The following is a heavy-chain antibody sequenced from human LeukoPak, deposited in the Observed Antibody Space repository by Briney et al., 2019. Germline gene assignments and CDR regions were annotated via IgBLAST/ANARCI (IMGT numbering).Heavy chain of an antibody. CDR1: GFTVSSNY. CDR3: AKDLLYSSSSGPYYFDY. Sequence: GGSLRLSCAASGFTVSSNYMSWIRQAPGKGLEWVSYISSSGSTIYYADSVKGRFTISRDNSKNTLYLQMNSLRAEDTAVYYCAKDLLYSSSSGPYYFDYWGQGTLVTVSS. D-gene: IGHD6-6*01. V-gene: IGHV3-11*01. J-gene: IGHJ4*02. CDR2: ISSSGSTI.